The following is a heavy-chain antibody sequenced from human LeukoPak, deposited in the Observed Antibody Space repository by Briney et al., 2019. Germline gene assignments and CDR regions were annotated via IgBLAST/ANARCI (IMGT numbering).Heavy chain of an antibody. J-gene: IGHJ6*02. V-gene: IGHV4-34*01. CDR3: ARVDVVADYGMDV. CDR1: GVSISSGLYS. D-gene: IGHD6-13*01. CDR2: INHSGST. Sequence: DPSETLSLTCDVSGVSISSGLYSWSWIRQPPGKGLEWIGEINHSGSTNYNPSLKSRVTISLDTSKNQFSLKLSSVTAADTAVYYCARVDVVADYGMDVWGQGTAVTVSS.